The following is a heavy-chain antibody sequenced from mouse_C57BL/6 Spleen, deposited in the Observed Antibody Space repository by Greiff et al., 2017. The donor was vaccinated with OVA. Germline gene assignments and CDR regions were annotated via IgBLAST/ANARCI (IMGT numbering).Heavy chain of an antibody. CDR3: ARNDYDVYFDV. Sequence: QVQLQQPGAELVKPGASVKLSCKASGYTFTSYWMHWVKQRPGQGLEWIGMIHPNSGSTNYNEKFKSKATLTVDKSSSTAYMQLSSLTSEDSAVYYCARNDYDVYFDVWGTGTTVTVSS. D-gene: IGHD2-4*01. CDR1: GYTFTSYW. J-gene: IGHJ1*03. CDR2: IHPNSGST. V-gene: IGHV1-64*01.